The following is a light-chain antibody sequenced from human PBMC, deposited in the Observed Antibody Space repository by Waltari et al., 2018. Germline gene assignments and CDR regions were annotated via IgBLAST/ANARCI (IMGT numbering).Light chain of an antibody. Sequence: PDSLAVSLGERATINCKSSQSVLFSSNNKNYLAWYQQKPGQPPKLLIYWASTRESGVPDRFSGSGSGTDFTLTISSLQAEDVAVYYCQQYYSTLLFGGGTKVEIK. CDR3: QQYYSTLL. V-gene: IGKV4-1*01. CDR2: WAS. CDR1: QSVLFSSNNKNY. J-gene: IGKJ4*01.